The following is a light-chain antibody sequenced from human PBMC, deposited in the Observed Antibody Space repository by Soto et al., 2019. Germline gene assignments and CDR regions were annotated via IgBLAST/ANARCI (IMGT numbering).Light chain of an antibody. V-gene: IGLV2-23*02. CDR2: EVN. CDR3: CSYAGSTTGV. J-gene: IGLJ3*02. Sequence: QSALTQPASVSGSPGQSITISCTGTSSNVGSYKLVSWYQQHPGKAPKLMIFEVNKRPSGVSNRFSGSKSGNTASLTISGLKVEDEADYYCCSYAGSTTGVFGGGTKLTVL. CDR1: SSNVGSYKL.